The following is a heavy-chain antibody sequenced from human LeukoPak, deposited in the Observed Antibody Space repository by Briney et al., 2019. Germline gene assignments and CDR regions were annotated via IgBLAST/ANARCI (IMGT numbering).Heavy chain of an antibody. CDR2: IYYSGST. CDR3: ARSSSLNSRFDY. J-gene: IGHJ4*02. V-gene: IGHV4-30-4*01. D-gene: IGHD2-21*01. CDR1: GGSISSGDYY. Sequence: SQTLSLTCTVSGGSISSGDYYWSWIRQPPGKGLEWIGYIYYSGSTYYNPSLKSRVTISVDTSKNQFSLKLSSVTAADTAVYYCARSSSLNSRFDYWGQGTLVTVSS.